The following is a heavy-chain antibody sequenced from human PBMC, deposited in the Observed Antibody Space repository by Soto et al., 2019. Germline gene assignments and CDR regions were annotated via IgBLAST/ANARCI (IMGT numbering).Heavy chain of an antibody. CDR1: GGSISSYY. CDR3: AKDGEYDDYRFDP. V-gene: IGHV4-59*01. CDR2: IYYSGST. D-gene: IGHD4-17*01. J-gene: IGHJ5*02. Sequence: SETLSLTCTVSGGSISSYYWSWIRQPPGKGLEWIGYIYYSGSTKYNPSLKSRVTISADTSKNQFSLRLSSVTAADTAVYYCAKDGEYDDYRFDPWGQGTLVTVSS.